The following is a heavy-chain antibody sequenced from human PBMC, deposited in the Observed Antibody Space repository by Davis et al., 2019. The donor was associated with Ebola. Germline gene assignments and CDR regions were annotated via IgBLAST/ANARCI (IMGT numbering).Heavy chain of an antibody. D-gene: IGHD3-9*01. CDR1: GGAFSGYY. CDR3: ARGRRNLIY. Sequence: MPSETLSLTCAVYGGAFSGYYWSWIRQPPGKGLEWIGEINHSGSTNYNPSLKSRVTISVDTSKNQFSLKLSSVTAADTAVYYCARGRRNLIYWGQGTLVTVSS. J-gene: IGHJ4*02. V-gene: IGHV4-34*01. CDR2: INHSGST.